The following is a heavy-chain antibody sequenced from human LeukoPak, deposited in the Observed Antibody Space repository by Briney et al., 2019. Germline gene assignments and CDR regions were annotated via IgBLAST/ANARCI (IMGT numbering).Heavy chain of an antibody. V-gene: IGHV1-18*01. CDR1: GYTVSSYG. D-gene: IGHD3-10*01. CDR2: IRAYSGKT. CDR3: ARKPRARVSDY. Sequence: ASVKLSCKAAGYTVSSYGISWVRHAPGQGLEWMGWIRAYSGKTKYAETLKGRFTMTTDTSTSRAYMELRSLRSEDTAVYYCARKPRARVSDYWGQGPLVTVSS. J-gene: IGHJ4*02.